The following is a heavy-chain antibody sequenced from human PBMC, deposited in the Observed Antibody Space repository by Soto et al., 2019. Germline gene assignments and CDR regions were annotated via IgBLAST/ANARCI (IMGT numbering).Heavy chain of an antibody. D-gene: IGHD1-1*01. CDR1: GFTFSNYA. CDR2: ISYDGSNK. CDR3: ARDRGGTDFEYFHH. J-gene: IGHJ1*01. Sequence: QVQLVESGGGVVQPGRSLRLSCAASGFTFSNYAMNWVRQAPGKGLEWVAVISYDGSNKYYADSVKGRFTISRDNSKNTLDLQMNSLRAEDTAVYYCARDRGGTDFEYFHHWGQGTLVTVSS. V-gene: IGHV3-30-3*01.